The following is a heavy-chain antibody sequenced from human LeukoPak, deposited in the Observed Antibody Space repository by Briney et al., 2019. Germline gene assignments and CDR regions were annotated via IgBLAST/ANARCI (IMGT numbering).Heavy chain of an antibody. CDR1: GFTFSDYY. V-gene: IGHV3-30-3*01. Sequence: GGSPRLSCAASGFTFSDYYMSWIRQAPGKGLEWVAVISYDGSNKYYADSVKGRFTISRDNSKNTLYLQMNSLRAEDTAVYYCARDIGTVKGDYWGQGTLVTVSS. D-gene: IGHD4-11*01. J-gene: IGHJ4*02. CDR3: ARDIGTVKGDY. CDR2: ISYDGSNK.